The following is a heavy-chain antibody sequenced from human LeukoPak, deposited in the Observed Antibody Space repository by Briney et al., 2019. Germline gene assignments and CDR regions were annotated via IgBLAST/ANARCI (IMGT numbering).Heavy chain of an antibody. CDR1: GGSISSGDYY. J-gene: IGHJ3*02. V-gene: IGHV4-30-4*01. D-gene: IGHD2-21*01. CDR3: ARTRVMDEAFDI. CDR2: IYYSGST. Sequence: SQTLSLTCTVSGGSISSGDYYWSWIRQPPGKGLEWSGYIYYSGSTYYNPSLKSRVTISVDTSKNQFSLKLSSVTAADTAVYYCARTRVMDEAFDIWGQGTMVTVSS.